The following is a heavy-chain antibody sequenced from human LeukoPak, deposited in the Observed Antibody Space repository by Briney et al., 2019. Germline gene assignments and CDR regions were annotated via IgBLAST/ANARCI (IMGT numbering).Heavy chain of an antibody. D-gene: IGHD2-2*01. CDR1: GFTFDDYG. V-gene: IGHV3-20*04. Sequence: GGSLRLSCAASGFTFDDYGMSWVRQAPGKGLDWGSGINWNGGSTGYADSVKGRFTISRDNAKNSLYLQMNSLRAEDTAVYYCWVPATAGEADYWGQGTQVTVSS. CDR2: INWNGGST. CDR3: WVPATAGEADY. J-gene: IGHJ4*02.